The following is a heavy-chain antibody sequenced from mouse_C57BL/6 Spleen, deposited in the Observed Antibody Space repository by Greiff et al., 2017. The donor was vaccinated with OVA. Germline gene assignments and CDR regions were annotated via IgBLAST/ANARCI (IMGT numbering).Heavy chain of an antibody. CDR3: ARHGLGRGDYFDY. CDR1: GFTFSSYT. CDR2: ISGGGGNT. Sequence: EVQLVESGGGLVKPGGSLKLSCAASGFTFSSYTMSWVRQTPEKRLEWVATISGGGGNTYYPDSVKGRFTISRDNAKNTLYLQMSSLRSEDTALYYCARHGLGRGDYFDYWGQGTTLTVSS. V-gene: IGHV5-9*01. J-gene: IGHJ2*01. D-gene: IGHD4-1*01.